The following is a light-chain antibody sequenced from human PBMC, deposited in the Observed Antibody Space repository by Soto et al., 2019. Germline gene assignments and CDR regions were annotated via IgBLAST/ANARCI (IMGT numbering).Light chain of an antibody. CDR1: SSDVGGYNY. CDR2: DVS. J-gene: IGLJ2*01. CDR3: SAYTGSTTLVV. V-gene: IGLV2-14*03. Sequence: QSALTQPASVSGSPGQSITISCTGTSSDVGGYNYVSWYQQHPGKAPKLMISDVSNRPSGVSNRFSGSRSGSTASLTISGFQAEDEDHYSCSAYTGSTTLVVFGGGTKPTVL.